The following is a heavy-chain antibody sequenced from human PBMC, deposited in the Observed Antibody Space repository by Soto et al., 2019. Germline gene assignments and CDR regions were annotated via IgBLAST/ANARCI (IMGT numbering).Heavy chain of an antibody. V-gene: IGHV3-23*01. CDR1: GFTFSSYA. CDR3: AANTRYFDWLGSGYYYYGMDV. Sequence: PGGSLRLSCAASGFTFSSYAMSWVRQAPGKGLEWVSAISGSGGSTYYADSVKGRFTISRDNSKNTLYLQMNSLRAEDTAVYYCAANTRYFDWLGSGYYYYGMDVWGQVTTVTVSS. CDR2: ISGSGGST. D-gene: IGHD3-9*01. J-gene: IGHJ6*02.